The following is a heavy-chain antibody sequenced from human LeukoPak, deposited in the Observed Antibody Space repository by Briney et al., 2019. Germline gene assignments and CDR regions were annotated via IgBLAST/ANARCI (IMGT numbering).Heavy chain of an antibody. CDR1: RITFSNAW. D-gene: IGHD1-20*01. CDR3: ATGIVTGTSR. V-gene: IGHV3-15*01. Sequence: GGSLRLSCAVSRITFSNAWPSWVRQAPGKGLEWVGRIKSKAEGETKEYAASVKGRFTISRDDPRSRLYLQMSSLKTEDTAVYYCATGIVTGTSRWGQGTLVAVSS. CDR2: IKSKAEGETK. J-gene: IGHJ4*02.